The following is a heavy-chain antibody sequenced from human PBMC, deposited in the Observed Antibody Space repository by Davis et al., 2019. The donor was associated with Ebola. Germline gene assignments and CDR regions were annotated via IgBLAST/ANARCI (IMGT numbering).Heavy chain of an antibody. D-gene: IGHD6-19*01. Sequence: KVSCKGSDNTFTNYWIGWVRQMPGKGLEWMGIIYPGDSDTRYSPSFQGQVTISADKSISTAYLQWSSLKASDTAMYYCARFTDSSGWSLGYWGQGTLVTVSS. CDR1: DNTFTNYW. V-gene: IGHV5-51*01. CDR3: ARFTDSSGWSLGY. J-gene: IGHJ4*02. CDR2: IYPGDSDT.